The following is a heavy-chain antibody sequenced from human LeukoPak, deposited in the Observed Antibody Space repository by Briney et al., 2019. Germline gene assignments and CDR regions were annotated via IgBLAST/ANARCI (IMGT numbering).Heavy chain of an antibody. Sequence: GGSLRLSCAASGFTFSYYGMHWVRQAPGKGLDWVAVISFDGSKKYYADSVKGRFTMSRDNTKNTLDLQMNSLRAEDTAVYYCARVNINNWHSCDYWGQGTLVTVSS. J-gene: IGHJ4*02. D-gene: IGHD1-1*01. CDR3: ARVNINNWHSCDY. V-gene: IGHV3-30*03. CDR1: GFTFSYYG. CDR2: ISFDGSKK.